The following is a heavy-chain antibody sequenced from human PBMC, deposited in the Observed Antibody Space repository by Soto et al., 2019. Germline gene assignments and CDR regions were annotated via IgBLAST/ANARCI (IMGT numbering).Heavy chain of an antibody. V-gene: IGHV4-59*08. J-gene: IGHJ5*02. CDR2: IYFGGTT. D-gene: IGHD2-21*01. CDR3: ARLGAYLKSLAP. Sequence: SHPCSVAGGSFSPHYWACIRQPPGKGLEWVGYIYFGGTTSYNPSLKSRVTISLETSNSQFSLRLTSVTAADTAVYYCARLGAYLKSLAPWGPGNLVTVS. CDR1: GGSFSPHY.